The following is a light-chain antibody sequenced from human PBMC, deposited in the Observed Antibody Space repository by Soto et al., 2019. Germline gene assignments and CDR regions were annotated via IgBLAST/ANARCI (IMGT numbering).Light chain of an antibody. Sequence: EIVLTQSPGTLSLSPGERATLSCRASQSVRSNFLAWYQQKPGQAPRLRIYGASNRATGIPDRFSGSGSGTDFTLTITRLEAEDFAMYYCQRYDSLRTFGQGTKVEI. V-gene: IGKV3-20*01. CDR2: GAS. J-gene: IGKJ1*01. CDR3: QRYDSLRT. CDR1: QSVRSNF.